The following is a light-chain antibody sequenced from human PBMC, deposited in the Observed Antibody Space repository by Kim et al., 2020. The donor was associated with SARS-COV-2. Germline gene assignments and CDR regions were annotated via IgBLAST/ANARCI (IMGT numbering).Light chain of an antibody. CDR3: MKDTQFPLYS. CDR1: QSLVHSDGNTY. CDR2: KSS. J-gene: IGKJ2*03. Sequence: PASRSCRSSQSLVHSDGNTYLSWLQQKPGQTPRLLNYKSSNRFTGGPDRVSGSGAGTDFTLKINRVEAGDVGDYYCMKDTQFPLYSCGRGTKLEI. V-gene: IGKV2-24*01.